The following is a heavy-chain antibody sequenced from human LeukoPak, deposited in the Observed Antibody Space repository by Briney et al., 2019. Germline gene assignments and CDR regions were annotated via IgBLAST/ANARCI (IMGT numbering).Heavy chain of an antibody. V-gene: IGHV1-2*02. CDR1: GYTFTGYY. CDR2: INPNSGGT. D-gene: IGHD6-13*01. CDR3: ARDSDGSSWFYRGYWFDP. J-gene: IGHJ5*02. Sequence: ASVKVSCKASGYTFTGYYMHWVRQAPGQGLEWMGWINPNSGGTNYAQKFQGRVTMTRDTSISTAYMELSRLRSDDTAVYYCARDSDGSSWFYRGYWFDPWGQGTLVTVSS.